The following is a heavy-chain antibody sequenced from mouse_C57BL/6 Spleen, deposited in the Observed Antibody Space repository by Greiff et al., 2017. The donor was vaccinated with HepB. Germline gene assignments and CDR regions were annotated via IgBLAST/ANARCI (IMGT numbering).Heavy chain of an antibody. Sequence: EVQRVESGGGLVKPGGSLKLSCAASVFTFSDYGMHWVRQAPEKGLEWVAYISSGSSTIYYADTVKGRFTISRDNAKNTLFLQMTSLRSEDTARYYCARGDHYVDYWGQGTTLTVSS. CDR1: VFTFSDYG. CDR2: ISSGSSTI. CDR3: ARGDHYVDY. J-gene: IGHJ2*01. V-gene: IGHV5-17*01.